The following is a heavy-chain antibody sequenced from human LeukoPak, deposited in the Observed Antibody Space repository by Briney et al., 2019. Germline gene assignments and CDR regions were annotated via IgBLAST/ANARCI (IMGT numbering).Heavy chain of an antibody. CDR1: GYTFTSYG. Sequence: ASVKVSCKASGYTFTSYGISWVRQAPGQGLEWMGWISAYNGNTNYAQKLQGRVTMTTDTSTSTAYMELRSLRSDDTAVYYCARDSGGPQWLRYYYYYYMDVWGKGTTVTISS. J-gene: IGHJ6*03. CDR3: ARDSGGPQWLRYYYYYYMDV. V-gene: IGHV1-18*01. CDR2: ISAYNGNT. D-gene: IGHD5-12*01.